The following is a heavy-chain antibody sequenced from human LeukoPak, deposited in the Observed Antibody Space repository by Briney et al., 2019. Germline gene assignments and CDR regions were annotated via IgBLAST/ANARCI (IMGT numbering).Heavy chain of an antibody. CDR1: GGSFSGYY. CDR2: INHSGST. J-gene: IGHJ4*02. CDR3: ARPRDGYNTFDY. D-gene: IGHD5-24*01. Sequence: PSETLSLTCAVYGGSFSGYYWRWIRQPPGKGLEWIGEINHSGSTNYNPSLKSRVTISVDTSKNQSSLKLSSVTAADTAVYYCARPRDGYNTFDYWGQGTLVTVSS. V-gene: IGHV4-34*01.